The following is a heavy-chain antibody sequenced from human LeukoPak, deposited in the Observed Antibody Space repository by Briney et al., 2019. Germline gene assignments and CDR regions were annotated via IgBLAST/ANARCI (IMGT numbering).Heavy chain of an antibody. CDR3: ANHHIAAAGRRWFDP. Sequence: HPGGSLRLSCAASGFTFSSYGMHWVRQAPGKGLEWVAFIRYDGSNKYNVDSVKGRFTISRDNSKNTLYLQMNSLRAEDTAVYYCANHHIAAAGRRWFDPWGQGTLVTVSS. CDR1: GFTFSSYG. V-gene: IGHV3-30*02. J-gene: IGHJ5*02. D-gene: IGHD6-13*01. CDR2: IRYDGSNK.